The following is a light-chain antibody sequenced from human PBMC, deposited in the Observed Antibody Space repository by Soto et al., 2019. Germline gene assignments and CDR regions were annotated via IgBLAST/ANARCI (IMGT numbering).Light chain of an antibody. V-gene: IGKV4-1*01. CDR1: QSVLYSSNNKNH. J-gene: IGKJ4*01. CDR2: WAS. Sequence: DIVMTQSPDSLAVSLGERATINCKSSQSVLYSSNNKNHLAWYQQKPGQPPKLIIYWASTRESGVPDRFSGSGSGTDFTLTISSLQAEDVEVYHCQQYFSLPLTFGGGTKVDI. CDR3: QQYFSLPLT.